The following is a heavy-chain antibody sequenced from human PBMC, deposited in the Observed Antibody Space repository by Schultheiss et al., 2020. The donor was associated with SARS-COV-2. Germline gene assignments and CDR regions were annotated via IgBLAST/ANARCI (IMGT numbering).Heavy chain of an antibody. Sequence: GGSLRLSCAASGFIVGSNYMSWVRQAPGKGLEWVSSISSSSSYIYYADSVKGRFTISRDNAKNSLYLQMNSLRAEDTAVYYCARVGYSYPIDGMDVWGQGTTVTVSS. CDR3: ARVGYSYPIDGMDV. D-gene: IGHD5-18*01. J-gene: IGHJ6*02. CDR2: ISSSSSYI. CDR1: GFIVGSNY. V-gene: IGHV3-21*01.